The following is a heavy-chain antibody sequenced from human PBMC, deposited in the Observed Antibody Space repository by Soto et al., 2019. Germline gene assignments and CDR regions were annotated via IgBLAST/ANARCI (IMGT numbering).Heavy chain of an antibody. V-gene: IGHV3-23*01. Sequence: GSLGLSCAASGETFCSYAVGGVRQATGKGLEWVSAISGSGGSTYYADSVKGRFTISRDNSKNTLYLQMNRLRAEGTAVYYCAKAERKYCSGGSCYSRGYYYYYMDVWGKGTTVTVSS. CDR2: ISGSGGST. J-gene: IGHJ6*03. CDR3: AKAERKYCSGGSCYSRGYYYYYMDV. D-gene: IGHD2-15*01. CDR1: GETFCSYA.